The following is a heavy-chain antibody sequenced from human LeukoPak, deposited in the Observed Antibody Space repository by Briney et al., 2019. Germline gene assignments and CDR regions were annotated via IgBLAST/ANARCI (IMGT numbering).Heavy chain of an antibody. CDR1: GYTFTSYG. D-gene: IGHD2-15*01. CDR2: ISGYNGNT. CDR3: ASPYCGGGSCYAHDGFDI. V-gene: IGHV1-18*01. Sequence: ASVKVSCKASGYTFTSYGISWVRQAPGQGLEWMGWISGYNGNTNYAQKLQDRVTMTTDTSTSTAYMELRSLRSDDTAVYYCASPYCGGGSCYAHDGFDIWGQGTMVTVSS. J-gene: IGHJ3*02.